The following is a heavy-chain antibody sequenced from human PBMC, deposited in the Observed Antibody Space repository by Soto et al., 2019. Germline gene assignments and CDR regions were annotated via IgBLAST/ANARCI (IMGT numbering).Heavy chain of an antibody. D-gene: IGHD3-22*01. CDR2: IYPGDSDT. CDR1: GYSFTSYW. J-gene: IGHJ6*02. Sequence: GESLKISCKGSGYSFTSYWIGWVRQMPGKGLEWMGIIYPGDSDTRYSPSFQGQVTISADKSVSTAYLQWSSLKASDTAMYYCARLLRNYYDSSGYYYYYYGMAVWGQGTTVTVSS. CDR3: ARLLRNYYDSSGYYYYYYGMAV. V-gene: IGHV5-51*01.